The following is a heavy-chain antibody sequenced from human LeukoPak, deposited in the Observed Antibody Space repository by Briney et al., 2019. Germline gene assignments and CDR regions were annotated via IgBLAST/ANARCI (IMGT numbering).Heavy chain of an antibody. CDR1: GYTFTGYY. CDR2: INPNSGGT. V-gene: IGHV1-2*06. Sequence: VASVKVSCTASGYTFTGYYMHWVRQAPGQGLEWMRRINPNSGGTNYAQKFQGRVTMTRDTSISTAYMELSRLRSDDTAVYYCARDRANCGGDCYSGWFDPWGQGTLVTVSS. J-gene: IGHJ5*02. CDR3: ARDRANCGGDCYSGWFDP. D-gene: IGHD2-21*02.